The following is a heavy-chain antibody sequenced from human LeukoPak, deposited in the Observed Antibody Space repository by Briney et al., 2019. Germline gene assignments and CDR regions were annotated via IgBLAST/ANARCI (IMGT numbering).Heavy chain of an antibody. CDR3: ARDVRGAFDI. CDR2: ISSSSGTI. J-gene: IGHJ3*02. V-gene: IGHV3-48*03. CDR1: GFTFSSYE. Sequence: PGGSLRLSCAASGFTFSSYEMNWVRQAPGKGLEWVSYISSSSGTIYYADSVKGRFTISRDNAKNSLYLQMNSLRAEDTAEYYCARDVRGAFDIWGQGTMVTVSS.